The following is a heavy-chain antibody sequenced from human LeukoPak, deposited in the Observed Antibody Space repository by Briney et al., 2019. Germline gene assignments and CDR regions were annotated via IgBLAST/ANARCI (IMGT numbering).Heavy chain of an antibody. D-gene: IGHD6-19*01. CDR3: ARLGVAGTIGWFDH. J-gene: IGHJ5*02. CDR1: GYTFTTYW. CDR2: IYPGDSDT. Sequence: GESLKISCKGSGYTFTTYWIAWVRQMPGKGLEWMGIIYPGDSDTRYSPSFQGQVTISVDKSISTAYLQWSSLKASDTAMYYCARLGVAGTIGWFDHWGQGTLVTVSS. V-gene: IGHV5-51*01.